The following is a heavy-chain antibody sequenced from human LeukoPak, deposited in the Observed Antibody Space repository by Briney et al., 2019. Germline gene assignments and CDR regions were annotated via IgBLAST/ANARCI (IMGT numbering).Heavy chain of an antibody. D-gene: IGHD3-10*01. V-gene: IGHV3-7*01. Sequence: PGGSLRLSCAASGFTFSTYWMSWVRQAPGKGPEWVANIKEDGSEKYYVDSVKGRFTISRDNAKTSLHLQMDSLRAEDTAVYYCFRADGPGTWGQGTLVTVSS. CDR1: GFTFSTYW. J-gene: IGHJ5*02. CDR3: FRADGPGT. CDR2: IKEDGSEK.